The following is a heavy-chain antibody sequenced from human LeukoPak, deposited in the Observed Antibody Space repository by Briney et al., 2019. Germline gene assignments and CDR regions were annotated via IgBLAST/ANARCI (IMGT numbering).Heavy chain of an antibody. V-gene: IGHV3-7*01. CDR3: ARFGYVAAVDL. D-gene: IGHD2-15*01. J-gene: IGHJ4*02. CDR2: INPAGTET. Sequence: GGSLRLSCAASGFSFSAYWMTWVRQAPGTGLEWVANINPAGTETYYVDPVKGRFTISRDNAKNLLYPQMNSLRAEDTAVYYCARFGYVAAVDLWGQGTLATVSS. CDR1: GFSFSAYW.